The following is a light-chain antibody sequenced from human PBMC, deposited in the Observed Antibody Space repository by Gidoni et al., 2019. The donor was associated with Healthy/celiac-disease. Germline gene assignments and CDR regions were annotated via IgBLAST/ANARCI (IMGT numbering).Light chain of an antibody. CDR2: GAS. J-gene: IGKJ4*01. CDR1: QSVSSSY. Sequence: EIVLTHAPGTLSLSPWERATLSCRASQSVSSSYLAWYQQKPGQAPRLLIYGASSRATGIPDRFSGSGSGTDFTLTISRLGPEDFAVYYCQQYGSSPSFGGGTKVEIK. CDR3: QQYGSSPS. V-gene: IGKV3-20*01.